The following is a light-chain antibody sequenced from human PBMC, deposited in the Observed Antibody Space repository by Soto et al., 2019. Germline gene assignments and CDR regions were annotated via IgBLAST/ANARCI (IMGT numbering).Light chain of an antibody. CDR2: GAS. CDR1: QSVSSN. CDR3: QQYNNWPRA. V-gene: IGKV3-15*01. Sequence: EIVMTQSPATLSVSPGERATLSCRASQSVSSNLAWYQQKPGQAPRLLIYGASTRATGIPARFSGSGSGTEFTLTISSLQSEDFAVYYCQQYNNWPRAFGRGTRLEN. J-gene: IGKJ5*01.